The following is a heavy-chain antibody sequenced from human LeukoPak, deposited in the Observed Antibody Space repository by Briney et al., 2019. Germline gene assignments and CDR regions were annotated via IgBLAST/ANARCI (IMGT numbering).Heavy chain of an antibody. J-gene: IGHJ4*02. D-gene: IGHD1-26*01. CDR2: IYYSGST. CDR3: ARGSEIQVGATTKGGY. Sequence: SETLSLTCTVSGGSISSYHWSWIRQPPGRGRECIGYIYYSGSTNYNPSLKSRVTISLDTSKNQFSLKLSSVTAADTAVYYCARGSEIQVGATTKGGYWGQGTLVTVSS. CDR1: GGSISSYH. V-gene: IGHV4-59*12.